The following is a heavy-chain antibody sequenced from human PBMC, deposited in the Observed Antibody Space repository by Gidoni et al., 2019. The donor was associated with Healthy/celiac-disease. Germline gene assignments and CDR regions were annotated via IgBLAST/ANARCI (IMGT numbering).Heavy chain of an antibody. CDR3: ARGEMNYYDSSGYDFPFVY. CDR1: GYTFTSYY. CDR2: INPSGGST. D-gene: IGHD3-22*01. J-gene: IGHJ4*02. V-gene: IGHV1-46*01. Sequence: QVQLVQSGAEVKKPGASVKVSCKASGYTFTSYYLNWVRQAPGQGLEWMGIINPSGGSTSYAQKFQGRVTMTRDTPTSTVYMDLSSLRSEDTAVYYCARGEMNYYDSSGYDFPFVYWGQGTLVTVSS.